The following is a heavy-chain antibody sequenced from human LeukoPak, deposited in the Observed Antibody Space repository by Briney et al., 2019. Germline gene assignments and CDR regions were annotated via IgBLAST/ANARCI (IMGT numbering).Heavy chain of an antibody. CDR1: GYTFTSYG. D-gene: IGHD5-24*01. CDR2: ISAYNGNT. J-gene: IGHJ4*02. Sequence: ASVKVSCKASGYTFTSYGISWVRQAPGQGLEWMGWISAYNGNTNYAQKIQGRVTMTTDTSTSTAYMELRSLRSDDTAVYYCARDSNGAMATIFGPADYWGQGTLVTVSS. CDR3: ARDSNGAMATIFGPADY. V-gene: IGHV1-18*01.